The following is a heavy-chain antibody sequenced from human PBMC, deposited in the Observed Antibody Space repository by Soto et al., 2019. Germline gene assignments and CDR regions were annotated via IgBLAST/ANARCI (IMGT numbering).Heavy chain of an antibody. Sequence: QVQLVESGGGLVKPGGSLRLSCAASGFTFSDYYMSGIRQAPGKGLEWVSYISSSGSTIYYADSVKGRFTISRDNAKNSLYLQMTSLRAEDTAVYDCARERSYCSGGSCYSGYFNYWGQGTLVTVAS. J-gene: IGHJ4*02. CDR3: ARERSYCSGGSCYSGYFNY. CDR1: GFTFSDYY. CDR2: ISSSGSTI. V-gene: IGHV3-11*01. D-gene: IGHD2-15*01.